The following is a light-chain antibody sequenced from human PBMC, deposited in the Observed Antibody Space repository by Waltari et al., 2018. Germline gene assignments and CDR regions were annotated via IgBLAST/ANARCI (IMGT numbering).Light chain of an antibody. CDR3: YSTDFSGHDRV. CDR1: ALPKKY. V-gene: IGLV3-10*01. CDR2: EDI. J-gene: IGLJ3*02. Sequence: SYELTQTPSVSVSPGQTARITCSGDALPKKYAYWYQQKSGQAPVLVIYEDIKRPTGIPERFSGSSSGTTATLTISGAHVEDEADYYCYSTDFSGHDRVFGGGTKLTVL.